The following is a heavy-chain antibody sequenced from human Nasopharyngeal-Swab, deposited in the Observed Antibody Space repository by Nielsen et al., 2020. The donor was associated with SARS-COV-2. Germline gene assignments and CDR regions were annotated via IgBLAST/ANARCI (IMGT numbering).Heavy chain of an antibody. D-gene: IGHD6-13*01. J-gene: IGHJ4*02. CDR2: INHSGST. CDR3: ARGRGSSSWYLRFDY. Sequence: SETLSLTCAVYGGSFSGYYCSWGCQPPGKGLGWFGVINHSGSTNSNPSPNSRVPISVNTSTNQFSLKLSSVTAADTAVYYCARGRGSSSWYLRFDYWGQGTLVTVSS. CDR1: GGSFSGYY. V-gene: IGHV4-34*01.